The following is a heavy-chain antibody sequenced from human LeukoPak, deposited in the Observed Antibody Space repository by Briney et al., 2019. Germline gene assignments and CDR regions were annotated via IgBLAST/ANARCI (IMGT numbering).Heavy chain of an antibody. J-gene: IGHJ4*02. CDR2: RSIYNGNT. V-gene: IGHV1-18*01. Sequence: ASVKVSCKASGYDFINYGISWVLQAPGHGLEWMGWRSIYNGNTDYKLQGRVTMTTDTSTSTAYMELRSLRSDDTAVYYCARGGPFPSSSSSREYYLDYWGQGTLVTVSS. D-gene: IGHD6-6*01. CDR1: GYDFINYG. CDR3: ARGGPFPSSSSSREYYLDY.